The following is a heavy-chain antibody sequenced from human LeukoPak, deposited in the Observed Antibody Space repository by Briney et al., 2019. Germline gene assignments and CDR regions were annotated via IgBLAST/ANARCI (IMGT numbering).Heavy chain of an antibody. CDR3: TTDLGTYYHGSQRLIPIDY. CDR1: GFTFTNAW. D-gene: IGHD3-10*01. J-gene: IGHJ4*02. Sequence: GGSLRLSCVDSGFTFTNAWMSWVRQAPGKGLEWISRIKSKTDGETTNYAEPVRGRLTISRDDSKSAVYLQMNSLKIEDTAVYYCTTDLGTYYHGSQRLIPIDYWGQGTLVTVSS. CDR2: IKSKTDGETT. V-gene: IGHV3-15*01.